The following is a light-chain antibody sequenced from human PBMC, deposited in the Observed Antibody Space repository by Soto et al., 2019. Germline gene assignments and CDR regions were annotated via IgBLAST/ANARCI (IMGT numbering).Light chain of an antibody. CDR1: QSVSSY. J-gene: IGKJ3*01. CDR3: QQRSNWPAVT. Sequence: EIVLTQSPATLSLSPGERATLSCRASQSVSSYLAWYQQKPGQAPRLPIYDASSRATGIPARFSGSGSGTDFTLTISSLEPEDFAVYYCQQRSNWPAVTFGPGTKVEIK. CDR2: DAS. V-gene: IGKV3-11*01.